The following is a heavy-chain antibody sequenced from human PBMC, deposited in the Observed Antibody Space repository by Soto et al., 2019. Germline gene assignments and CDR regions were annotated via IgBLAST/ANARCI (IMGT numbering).Heavy chain of an antibody. CDR3: ARDRLRGYDSSGFYS. CDR1: GYSFSSYG. D-gene: IGHD3-22*01. Sequence: QVQLVQSGAELRKPGASVKVSCKASGYSFSSYGINWVRQAPGQGLEWMGWINTYNGNRNYAQKFEDRVTMTTATSTNTVYMELRSLKSDDTAIYCCARDRLRGYDSSGFYSWGQGTLVTVSS. V-gene: IGHV1-18*01. J-gene: IGHJ4*02. CDR2: INTYNGNR.